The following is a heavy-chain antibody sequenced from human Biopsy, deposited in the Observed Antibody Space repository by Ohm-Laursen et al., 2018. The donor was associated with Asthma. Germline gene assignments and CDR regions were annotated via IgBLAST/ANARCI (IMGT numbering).Heavy chain of an antibody. Sequence: ASVKASCKASGYILINYAIHCARQAPGQRLGCMGWINVGTGHTTYSQKIQGRITISRDTSASTAYMDLSKLRSEGTAVYYCTRTYYDFLSGQVNDAFDMWGQGTMVTVSS. CDR1: GYILINYA. J-gene: IGHJ3*02. CDR2: INVGTGHT. CDR3: TRTYYDFLSGQVNDAFDM. V-gene: IGHV1-3*01. D-gene: IGHD3-9*01.